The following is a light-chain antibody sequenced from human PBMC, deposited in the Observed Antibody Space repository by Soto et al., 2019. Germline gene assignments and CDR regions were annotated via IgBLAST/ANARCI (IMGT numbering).Light chain of an antibody. Sequence: DIVMTQSPDSLAVSLGERATINCKYSQSVLYSSNNKNYLAWYQQKPGQPPKLLMLWASTRESGVPDRFSGSGSGTDFTLTISSLQAEDVTVYYCQQDYISPYTVGQGTKLEIK. V-gene: IGKV4-1*01. CDR3: QQDYISPYT. J-gene: IGKJ2*01. CDR2: WAS. CDR1: QSVLYSSNNKNY.